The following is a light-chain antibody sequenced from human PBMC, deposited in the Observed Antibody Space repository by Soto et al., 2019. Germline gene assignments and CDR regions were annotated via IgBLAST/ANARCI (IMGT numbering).Light chain of an antibody. J-gene: IGLJ1*01. CDR2: EGS. Sequence: QSALTQPASVSGSPGQSITISCTGTSSDVGNYNLVSWYQHDPGKAPKLLIYEGSKRPSGVSDRFSGSKSGNTASLTISGLHAEDEADYYCCSYASSSTYVFGTGTKVTVL. CDR1: SSDVGNYNL. V-gene: IGLV2-23*01. CDR3: CSYASSSTYV.